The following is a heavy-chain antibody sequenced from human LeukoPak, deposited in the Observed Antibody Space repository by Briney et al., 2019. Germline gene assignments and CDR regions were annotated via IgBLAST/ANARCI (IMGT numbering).Heavy chain of an antibody. CDR3: ARGRRYSYGYVRYYYYYYMDV. J-gene: IGHJ6*03. V-gene: IGHV4-34*01. D-gene: IGHD5-18*01. CDR2: INHSGST. Sequence: PSETLSLTCAVYGGSFSAYYWSWIRQPPGKGLEWIGEINHSGSTNYNPSLKSRVTISVDTSKNQFSLKLSSVTAADTAVYYCARGRRYSYGYVRYYYYYYMDVWGKGTTVTVSS. CDR1: GGSFSAYY.